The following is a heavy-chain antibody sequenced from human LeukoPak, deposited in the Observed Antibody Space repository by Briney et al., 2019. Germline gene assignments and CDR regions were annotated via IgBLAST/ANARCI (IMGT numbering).Heavy chain of an antibody. CDR3: ARAPREGFSGSYHDY. CDR1: GFTFCNHP. Sequence: GGSPRLSCAASGFTFCNHPMHWVRQAPGKGLESVSVISPDGASTHYANSVKGRFTISRDNSKNTLFLQMASLRGEDTALYYCARAPREGFSGSYHDYWGQGTLVTVSS. CDR2: ISPDGAST. V-gene: IGHV3-64*01. D-gene: IGHD1-26*01. J-gene: IGHJ4*02.